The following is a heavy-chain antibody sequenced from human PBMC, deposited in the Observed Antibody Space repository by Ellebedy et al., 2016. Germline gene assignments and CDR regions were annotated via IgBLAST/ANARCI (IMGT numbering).Heavy chain of an antibody. CDR3: AGKMATIVKHNRLIFDY. V-gene: IGHV4-31*03. Sequence: SETLSLXXTVSGGSISSGGYYWSWIRQHPGKGLEWIGYIYYSGSTYYNPSLKSRVTISVDTSKNQFSLKLSSVTAADTAVYYCAGKMATIVKHNRLIFDYWGQGTLVTVSS. D-gene: IGHD5-24*01. J-gene: IGHJ4*02. CDR1: GGSISSGGYY. CDR2: IYYSGST.